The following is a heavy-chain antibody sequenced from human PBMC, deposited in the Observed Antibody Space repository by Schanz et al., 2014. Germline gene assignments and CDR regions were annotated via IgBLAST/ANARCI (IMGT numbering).Heavy chain of an antibody. D-gene: IGHD3-10*01. CDR3: ARDFDDRRGYGSGYCLGDCMDV. CDR2: IGYLGDT. Sequence: EVQLVESGGGLVQPGGSLRLSCAASGFTLSNSDMHWVRQGTGKGLEWVSTIGYLGDTYYPDSVKGRFTVSRDSGQNSLYLQMNSLRAGDTAVYYCARDFDDRRGYGSGYCLGDCMDVWGKGTTVTVSS. J-gene: IGHJ6*04. CDR1: GFTLSNSD. V-gene: IGHV3-13*01.